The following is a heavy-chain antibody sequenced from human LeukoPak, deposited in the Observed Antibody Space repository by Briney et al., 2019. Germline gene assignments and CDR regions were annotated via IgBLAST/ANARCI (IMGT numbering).Heavy chain of an antibody. CDR1: GYTFTGYY. Sequence: GASVKVSYKASGYTFTGYYMHWVRQAPGQGLEWMGWINPNSGGTNYAQKFQGRVTMTRDTSISTAYMELSRLRSDDTAVYYCAREVVVPAARTGGGYNWFDPWGQGTLVTVSS. J-gene: IGHJ5*02. CDR2: INPNSGGT. CDR3: AREVVVPAARTGGGYNWFDP. D-gene: IGHD2-2*01. V-gene: IGHV1-2*02.